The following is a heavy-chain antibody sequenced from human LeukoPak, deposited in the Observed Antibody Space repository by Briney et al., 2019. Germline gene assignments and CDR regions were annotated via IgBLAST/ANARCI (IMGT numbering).Heavy chain of an antibody. D-gene: IGHD3-10*01. CDR2: INPNSGGT. J-gene: IGHJ5*02. V-gene: IGHV1-2*02. Sequence: ASVKVSCKASGYTFTGYYMHWVRQAPGQGLEWMGWINPNSGGTNYAQKFQGRVTMTRDTSISTAYMELSRLRSDDTAVYYCARAADVLLWFGEASRFDPWGQGTLATVSS. CDR1: GYTFTGYY. CDR3: ARAADVLLWFGEASRFDP.